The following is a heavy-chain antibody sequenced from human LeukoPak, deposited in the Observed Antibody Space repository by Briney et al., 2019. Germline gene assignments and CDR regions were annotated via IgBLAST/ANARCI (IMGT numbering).Heavy chain of an antibody. J-gene: IGHJ4*02. Sequence: PGGSLRLSCAASGFTFSSYAMSWVRQAPGKGLEWVSAVSGSGGSTYYADSVKGRFTTSRDNSKNTLYLQMNSLRAEDTAVYYCAKTDRAARRLTTSMYYFDYWGQGTLVTVSS. V-gene: IGHV3-23*01. D-gene: IGHD6-6*01. CDR2: VSGSGGST. CDR3: AKTDRAARRLTTSMYYFDY. CDR1: GFTFSSYA.